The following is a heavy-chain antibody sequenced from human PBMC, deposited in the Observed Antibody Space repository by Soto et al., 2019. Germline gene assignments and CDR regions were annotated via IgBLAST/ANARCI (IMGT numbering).Heavy chain of an antibody. Sequence: ESLKISCKGSGYSFTSYWIGWVRQMPGKGLEWMGIIYPGDSDTRYSPSFQGQVTISADKSISTAYLQWSSLKASDTAMYYCARWSGVSNYYYYGMDVWGQGTTVTVSS. V-gene: IGHV5-51*01. CDR3: ARWSGVSNYYYYGMDV. CDR2: IYPGDSDT. J-gene: IGHJ6*02. D-gene: IGHD3-3*01. CDR1: GYSFTSYW.